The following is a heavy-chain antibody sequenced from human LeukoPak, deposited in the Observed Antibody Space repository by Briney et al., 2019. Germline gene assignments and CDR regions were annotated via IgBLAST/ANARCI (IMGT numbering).Heavy chain of an antibody. J-gene: IGHJ6*02. CDR3: ARGRYSSTSCSRLGYYYYGMDV. CDR1: GGSFSGYY. V-gene: IGHV4-34*01. CDR2: INHSGST. Sequence: PSETLSLTCAVYGGSFSGYYWSWIRQPPGKGLEWIGEINHSGSTNYNPSLKSRVTISVDTSKNQFSLKLSSVTAADTAVYYCARGRYSSTSCSRLGYYYYGMDVWGQGTTVTVSS. D-gene: IGHD2-2*01.